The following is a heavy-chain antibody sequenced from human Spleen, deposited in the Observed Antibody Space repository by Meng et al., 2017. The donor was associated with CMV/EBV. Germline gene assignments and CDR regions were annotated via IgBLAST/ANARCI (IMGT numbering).Heavy chain of an antibody. CDR3: AKEVLPRGHYSSSVDY. Sequence: GESLKISCAASGFTFSSYDMHWVRQATGKGLEWVSAIGTAGDTYYPGSVKGRFTISRENAKNSLYLQMNSLRAGDTAVYYCAKEVLPRGHYSSSVDYWGQGTLVTVSS. D-gene: IGHD6-6*01. CDR2: IGTAGDT. V-gene: IGHV3-13*01. CDR1: GFTFSSYD. J-gene: IGHJ4*02.